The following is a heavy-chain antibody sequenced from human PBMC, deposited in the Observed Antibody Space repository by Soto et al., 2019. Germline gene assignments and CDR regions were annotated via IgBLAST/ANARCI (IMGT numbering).Heavy chain of an antibody. CDR2: ISSSSSTI. J-gene: IGHJ3*02. CDR3: AVPPGYSSSWSDAFDI. CDR1: GFTFSSYS. D-gene: IGHD6-13*01. V-gene: IGHV3-48*02. Sequence: GGSLRLSCAASGFTFSSYSMNWVRQAPGKGLEWVSYISSSSSTIYYADSVKGRFTISRDNAKNSLYLQMNSLRDEDTAVYYCAVPPGYSSSWSDAFDIWGQGTMVTVSS.